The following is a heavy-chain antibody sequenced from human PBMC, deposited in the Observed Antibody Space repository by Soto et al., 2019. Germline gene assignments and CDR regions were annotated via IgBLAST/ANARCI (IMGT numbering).Heavy chain of an antibody. Sequence: QVQLVQSGAEVKKPGASVKVSCKASGYTFITYAMHWVRQAPGQRLESMGWINAGNGNTKYSQKFQGRVSITRDTSASTAYMELSSLRSEDTAVYYCARGIIVGGWYPYYFDYWGQGTLVTVSS. CDR3: ARGIIVGGWYPYYFDY. CDR2: INAGNGNT. J-gene: IGHJ4*02. V-gene: IGHV1-3*01. D-gene: IGHD6-19*01. CDR1: GYTFITYA.